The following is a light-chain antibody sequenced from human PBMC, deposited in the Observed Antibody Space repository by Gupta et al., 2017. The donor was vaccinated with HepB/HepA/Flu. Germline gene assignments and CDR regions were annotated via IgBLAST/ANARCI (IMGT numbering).Light chain of an antibody. CDR1: SSDVGGYNY. V-gene: IGLV2-14*03. CDR3: SSYTSSSPCV. Sequence: QSALTQPASVSGSPRQSITISCTGTSSDVGGYNYVSWYQQHPGKAPKLMIYDVTNRPSGVSNRFSGSKSGNTASLTISGLQAEDEADYYCSSYTSSSPCVFGTGTKVTVL. CDR2: DVT. J-gene: IGLJ1*01.